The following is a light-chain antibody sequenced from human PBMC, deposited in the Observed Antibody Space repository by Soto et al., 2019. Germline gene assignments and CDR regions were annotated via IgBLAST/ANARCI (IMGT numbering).Light chain of an antibody. CDR3: QQYNNWPPFT. V-gene: IGKV3-15*01. CDR1: QSLSSN. J-gene: IGKJ3*01. CDR2: GAS. Sequence: EIVMTQSPATLSVSPGERATLSCRASQSLSSNLAWYQQKPGQAPRLLIYGASTRATGVPGRFSGSGSGTEFTLTISRLQSEDFAVYYCQQYNNWPPFTFGPGTKVVIK.